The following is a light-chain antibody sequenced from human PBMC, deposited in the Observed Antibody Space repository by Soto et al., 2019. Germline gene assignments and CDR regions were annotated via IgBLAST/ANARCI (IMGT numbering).Light chain of an antibody. Sequence: EIVMTHSPGTLSLSPGERATLSGRASQSVSSNLAWYQQKPGQAPRLLIYDASNRATGIPARFSGSGSGTDFTLTISSLEPEDFAVYYCQQRSNWPSTFGQGTRLEI. V-gene: IGKV3-11*01. CDR3: QQRSNWPST. J-gene: IGKJ5*01. CDR2: DAS. CDR1: QSVSSN.